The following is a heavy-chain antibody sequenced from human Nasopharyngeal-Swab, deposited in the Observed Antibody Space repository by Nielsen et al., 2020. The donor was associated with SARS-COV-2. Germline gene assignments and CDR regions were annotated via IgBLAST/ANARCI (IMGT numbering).Heavy chain of an antibody. CDR1: GFVFSGSA. CDR2: IGDKAHNYAT. J-gene: IGHJ4*02. CDR3: TTDYYFDY. V-gene: IGHV3-73*01. Sequence: GGALRLSCAASGFVFSGSAIHWVRQASGKGLEWVGRIGDKAHNYATTYAASVKGRFTISRDDSKNTAFLQMDSLNTEDPALYYCTTDYYFDYWGQGTPVTVSS. D-gene: IGHD4/OR15-4a*01.